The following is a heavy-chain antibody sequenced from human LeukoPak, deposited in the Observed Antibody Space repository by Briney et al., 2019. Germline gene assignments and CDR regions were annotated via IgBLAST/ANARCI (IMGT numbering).Heavy chain of an antibody. D-gene: IGHD2-21*01. CDR2: INPKNGDT. CDR1: GYTFTDHY. Sequence: ASVKVSCKAFGYTFTDHYVHWVRQAPGQGLEWMGWINPKNGDTKYVQKLQGRLTMTRDTSLRTAYMELTRLRSDDTAVFYCATYCGGDCAPGGYWGQGTLVTVSS. CDR3: ATYCGGDCAPGGY. V-gene: IGHV1-2*02. J-gene: IGHJ4*02.